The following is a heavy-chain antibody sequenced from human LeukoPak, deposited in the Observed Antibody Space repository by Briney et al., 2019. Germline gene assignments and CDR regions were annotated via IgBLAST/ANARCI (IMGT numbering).Heavy chain of an antibody. CDR3: AKTPTGSGSGFDY. V-gene: IGHV3-48*01. CDR2: ISSGSTTV. D-gene: IGHD3-10*01. J-gene: IGHJ4*02. CDR1: GFTFSTYS. Sequence: GGSLRLSCAASGFTFSTYSMNWVRQAPGKGLEWVSYISSGSTTVYYADSVKGRFTISRDNSKNTLYLQMNSLRAEDTAVYYCAKTPTGSGSGFDYWGQGTLVTVSS.